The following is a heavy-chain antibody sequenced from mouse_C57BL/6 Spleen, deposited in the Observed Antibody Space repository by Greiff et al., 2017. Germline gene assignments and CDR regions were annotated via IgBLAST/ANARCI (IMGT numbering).Heavy chain of an antibody. Sequence: EVQLVESGPELVKPGASVKIPCKASGYTFTDYNMDWVKQSHGKSLEWIGDINPNNGGTIYNQKFKGKATLTVDKSSSTAYMELRSLTSEDTAVYYCARAENYGNFFDYWGQGTTLTVSS. V-gene: IGHV1-18*01. CDR1: GYTFTDYN. CDR3: ARAENYGNFFDY. CDR2: INPNNGGT. D-gene: IGHD2-1*01. J-gene: IGHJ2*01.